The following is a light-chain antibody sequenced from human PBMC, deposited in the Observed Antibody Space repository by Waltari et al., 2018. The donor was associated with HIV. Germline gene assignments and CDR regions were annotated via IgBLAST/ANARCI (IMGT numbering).Light chain of an antibody. J-gene: IGLJ2*01. CDR2: EVS. Sequence: QSALTQPASVSGSPGQSLTISCTGTSSDVGSYNLVSWYQHHPGKAPKLMIYEVSKRPSGFSNRFSGSKSGNTSSLTISGLQAEDEADYYCCSYAGSSTPVFGGGTKLTVL. V-gene: IGLV2-23*02. CDR3: CSYAGSSTPV. CDR1: SSDVGSYNL.